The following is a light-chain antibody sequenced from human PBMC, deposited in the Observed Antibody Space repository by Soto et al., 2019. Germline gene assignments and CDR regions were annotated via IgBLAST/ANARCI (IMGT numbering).Light chain of an antibody. J-gene: IGLJ1*01. V-gene: IGLV2-14*03. Sequence: VLTQPASVSGSAGQSVTISCTGASSDVGAYEHVSWYQQHPGRAPKLILYDVNNRPSGVSNHFSGSKSGNTASLVISGLQANDEADYYCSSYSTTNILVFGSGTKVTVL. CDR2: DVN. CDR3: SSYSTTNILV. CDR1: SSDVGAYEH.